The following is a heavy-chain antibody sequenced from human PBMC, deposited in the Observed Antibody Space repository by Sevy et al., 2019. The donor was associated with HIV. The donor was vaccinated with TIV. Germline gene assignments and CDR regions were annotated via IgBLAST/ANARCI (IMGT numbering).Heavy chain of an antibody. CDR2: IYYSGST. Sequence: SETLSLTCSVSGGSMRNFYWSWNRQPPGKGLEWIGNIYYSGSTNYNPALKSRVTMSVDTSKNQFSLKLSSVTAADTAVYYCARSGFLEWAGSTRGPRNWFDPWGQGTLVTVSS. CDR3: ARSGFLEWAGSTRGPRNWFDP. CDR1: GGSMRNFY. J-gene: IGHJ5*02. D-gene: IGHD3-3*01. V-gene: IGHV4-59*13.